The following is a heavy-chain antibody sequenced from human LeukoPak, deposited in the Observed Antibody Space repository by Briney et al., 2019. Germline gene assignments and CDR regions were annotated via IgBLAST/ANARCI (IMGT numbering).Heavy chain of an antibody. V-gene: IGHV3-9*03. Sequence: PGGSLRLSCAASGFTFDDYAMHWVRQAPGKGLEWVSGISWNSGRIVYADSVKGRFTISRDNAKHSLYLHMSSLKPEDMALYYCAKGQYSSSSSPFDYWGQGTLVTVSS. D-gene: IGHD6-6*01. CDR1: GFTFDDYA. CDR2: ISWNSGRI. J-gene: IGHJ4*02. CDR3: AKGQYSSSSSPFDY.